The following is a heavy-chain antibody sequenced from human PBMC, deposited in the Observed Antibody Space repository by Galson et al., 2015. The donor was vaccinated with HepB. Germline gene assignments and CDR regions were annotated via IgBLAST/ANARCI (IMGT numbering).Heavy chain of an antibody. CDR3: ARAWFGELLSYFFDY. D-gene: IGHD3-10*01. CDR1: GFTFRSYA. CDR2: ISFDESHQ. Sequence: PLRLSCAASGFTFRSYAMHWVRQAPGKGLEWVAIISFDESHQYYADSVKGRFTISRDNSKDTLHLQMNNLRPEDTAVYYCARAWFGELLSYFFDYWGQGTLVTVSS. V-gene: IGHV3-30*04. J-gene: IGHJ4*02.